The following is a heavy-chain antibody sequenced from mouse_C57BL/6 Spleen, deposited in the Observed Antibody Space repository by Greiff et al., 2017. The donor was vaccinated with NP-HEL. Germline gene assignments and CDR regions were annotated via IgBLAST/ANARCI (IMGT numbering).Heavy chain of an antibody. J-gene: IGHJ4*01. V-gene: IGHV1-55*01. Sequence: QVQLQQPGAELVKPGASVKMSCKASGYTFTSYWITWVKQRPGQGLEWIGDIYPGSGSTNYNEKFKSKATLTVDTSSSTAYMQLSSLTSEDSAVYYCARSGYYGNPGAMDYWRQGTSVTVSS. D-gene: IGHD1-1*01. CDR1: GYTFTSYW. CDR3: ARSGYYGNPGAMDY. CDR2: IYPGSGST.